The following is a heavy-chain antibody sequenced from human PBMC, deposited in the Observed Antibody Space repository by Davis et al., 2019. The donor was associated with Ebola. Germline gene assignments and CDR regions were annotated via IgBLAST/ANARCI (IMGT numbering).Heavy chain of an antibody. CDR2: IIPIFGTA. D-gene: IGHD3-16*02. V-gene: IGHV1-69*06. CDR3: ARDPTGELSLNVAFDI. Sequence: SVKVSCKASGGTFSSYAISWVRQAPGQGLEWMGGIIPIFGTANYAQKFQGRVTITADKSTSTAYMELSSLRSEDTAVYYCARDPTGELSLNVAFDIWGQGTMVTVSS. J-gene: IGHJ3*02. CDR1: GGTFSSYA.